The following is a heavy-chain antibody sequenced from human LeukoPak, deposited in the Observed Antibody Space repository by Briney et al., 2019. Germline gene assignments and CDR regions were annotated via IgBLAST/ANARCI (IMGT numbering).Heavy chain of an antibody. CDR1: GFTFDDYA. CDR2: ISWNSGSI. Sequence: GGSLRLSCAASGFTFDDYAMHWVRQAPGKGLEWVSGISWNSGSIGYADSVKGRFTISRDNAKNSLYLQMNSLRAEDMALYYCAKDQGGAYPGSYMDVWGKGTTVTVSS. D-gene: IGHD1-26*01. J-gene: IGHJ6*03. CDR3: AKDQGGAYPGSYMDV. V-gene: IGHV3-9*03.